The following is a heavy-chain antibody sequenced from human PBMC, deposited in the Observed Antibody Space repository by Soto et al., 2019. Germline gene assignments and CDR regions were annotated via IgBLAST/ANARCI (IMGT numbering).Heavy chain of an antibody. CDR2: ISGSGGST. CDR3: AKVSCSSTSCYTYFDY. D-gene: IGHD2-2*02. J-gene: IGHJ4*02. V-gene: IGHV3-23*01. Sequence: GGSLRLSCAASGFTFSSYAMSWVRQAPGKGLEWVSAISGSGGSTYYADSVKGRYTISRDNSENTLYLQMNSLRAEDTAVYYCAKVSCSSTSCYTYFDYWGQGTLVTVSS. CDR1: GFTFSSYA.